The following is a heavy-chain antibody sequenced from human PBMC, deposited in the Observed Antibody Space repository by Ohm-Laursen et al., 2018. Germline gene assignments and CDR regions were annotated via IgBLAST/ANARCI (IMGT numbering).Heavy chain of an antibody. CDR2: IYSSGST. V-gene: IGHV4-61*01. J-gene: IGHJ4*02. CDR3: GGGSGNTGRFHF. Sequence: GTLSLTCTVSGGSVSSGSYYWSWIRQPPGKGLEWIGYIYSSGSTTYNPSLKSRLTISVDTSKTQFSLKLSSVTAADTAVYYCGGGSGNTGRFHFWSQGTLVTVSS. CDR1: GGSVSSGSYY. D-gene: IGHD3-16*01.